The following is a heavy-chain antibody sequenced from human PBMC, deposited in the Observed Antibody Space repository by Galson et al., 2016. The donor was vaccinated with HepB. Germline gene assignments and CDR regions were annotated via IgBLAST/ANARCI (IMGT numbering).Heavy chain of an antibody. CDR3: AKDRNTVVTYGMDV. D-gene: IGHD4-23*01. CDR2: IGSDGRST. CDR1: GFTFNKYP. Sequence: SLRLSCAASGFTFNKYPMFWVRQAPGKGLEFVSAIGSDGRSTHYADSLRGRFTVSRDNSKNTLYLQINSLRAEDTAVYYCAKDRNTVVTYGMDVWGQGTTVTVSS. V-gene: IGHV3-64*04. J-gene: IGHJ6*02.